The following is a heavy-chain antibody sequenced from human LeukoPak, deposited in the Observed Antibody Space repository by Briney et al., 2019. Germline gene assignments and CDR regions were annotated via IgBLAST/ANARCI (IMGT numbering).Heavy chain of an antibody. J-gene: IGHJ4*02. CDR3: ARGREGGYCSSTSCLFDY. Sequence: SETLSLTCTVSGGSISSYYWSWIRRPPGKGLEWIGYIYYSGSTNYNPSPKSRVTISVDTSKNQFSLKLSSVTAADTAVYYCARGREGGYCSSTSCLFDYWGQGTLVTVSS. V-gene: IGHV4-59*01. CDR1: GGSISSYY. D-gene: IGHD2-2*01. CDR2: IYYSGST.